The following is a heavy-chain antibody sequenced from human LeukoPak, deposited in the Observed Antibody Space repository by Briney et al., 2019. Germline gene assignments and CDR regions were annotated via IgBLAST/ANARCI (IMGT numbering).Heavy chain of an antibody. J-gene: IGHJ6*03. CDR2: IKQDGSEK. Sequence: PGGSLRLSCAASGFTFSSYWMSWVRQAPGKGLEWVANIKQDGSEKYYVDSVKGRFTISRDNAKNSLYLQMNSLRAEDTAVYYCARDLANVLRYFVRWGPYCYMDVWGKGTTVSVSS. CDR3: ARDLANVLRYFVRWGPYCYMDV. CDR1: GFTFSSYW. V-gene: IGHV3-7*01. D-gene: IGHD3-9*01.